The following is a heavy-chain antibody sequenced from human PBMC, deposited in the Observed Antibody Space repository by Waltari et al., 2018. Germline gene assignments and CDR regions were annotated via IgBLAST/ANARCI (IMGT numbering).Heavy chain of an antibody. V-gene: IGHV1-24*01. J-gene: IGHJ6*02. CDR3: ATEGRIAAAGKYYYGMDV. Sequence: QVQLVQSGAEVKKPGASVKVSCKVSGYTPTAVTIQRVRTSPGTGLELMGGFDPEEGETIYAQKFQGRGTMTEDTSTDTAYMELSSLRSEDTAVYYCATEGRIAAAGKYYYGMDVWGQGTTVTVSS. D-gene: IGHD6-13*01. CDR1: GYTPTAVT. CDR2: FDPEEGET.